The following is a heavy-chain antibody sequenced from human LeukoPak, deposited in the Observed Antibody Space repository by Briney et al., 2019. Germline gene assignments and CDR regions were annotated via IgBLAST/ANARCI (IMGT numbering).Heavy chain of an antibody. CDR1: GYTFTSYD. J-gene: IGHJ6*03. Sequence: GASVKVSCKASGYTFTSYDINWVRQATGQGLEWMGWMNPNSGNTGYAQKFQGRVTITADESTSTAYMELSSLRSEDTAVYYCARESVATNNYYYYYMDVWGKGTTVTISS. CDR2: MNPNSGNT. CDR3: ARESVATNNYYYYYMDV. D-gene: IGHD2-15*01. V-gene: IGHV1-8*03.